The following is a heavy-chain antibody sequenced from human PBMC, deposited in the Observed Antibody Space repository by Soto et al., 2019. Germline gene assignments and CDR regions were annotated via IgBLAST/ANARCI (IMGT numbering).Heavy chain of an antibody. CDR3: ARYGRKWNYYYFGMDV. CDR2: IYYSGST. V-gene: IGHV4-30-4*01. D-gene: IGHD1-26*01. J-gene: IGHJ6*02. CDR1: GGSISSDDYY. Sequence: SETLSLTXTVSGGSISSDDYYWSWVRQPPGKGLEWIGYIYYSGSTYYNPSLKSRVSISVDTSKNQFSLKLRSVTAADTAVYYCARYGRKWNYYYFGMDVWGQGTTVTVSS.